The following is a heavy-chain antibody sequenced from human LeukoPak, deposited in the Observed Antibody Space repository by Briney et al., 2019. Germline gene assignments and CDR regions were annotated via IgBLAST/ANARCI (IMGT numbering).Heavy chain of an antibody. D-gene: IGHD3-22*01. CDR2: FYNSGST. CDR1: GDSISNYY. CDR3: ARLPDYYDSSGYPEYYFDY. J-gene: IGHJ4*02. V-gene: IGHV4-59*08. Sequence: PSETLSLTCTVSGDSISNYYWSWIRQPPGKGLEWIGSFYNSGSTKYNPSLKSRVTISVDTSKNQFTLKLSSVTAADTAVYYCARLPDYYDSSGYPEYYFDYWGQGTLVTVSS.